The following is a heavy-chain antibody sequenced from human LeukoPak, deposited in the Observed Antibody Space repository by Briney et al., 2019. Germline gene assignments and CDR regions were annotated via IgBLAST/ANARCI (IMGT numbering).Heavy chain of an antibody. CDR3: ATVGDIALYYFDY. CDR2: ISSSSSTI. Sequence: PGGSLRLSCAASGFTFSSYSMNWVRQAPGKGLEWVSYISSSSSTIYYADSVKGRFTISRDNAKNSLYLQMNSLRAEDTAVYYCATVGDIALYYFDYWGQGTLVTVSS. D-gene: IGHD2-15*01. V-gene: IGHV3-48*04. J-gene: IGHJ4*02. CDR1: GFTFSSYS.